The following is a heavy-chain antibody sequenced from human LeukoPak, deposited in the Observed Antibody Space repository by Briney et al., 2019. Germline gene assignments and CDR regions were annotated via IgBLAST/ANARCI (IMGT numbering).Heavy chain of an antibody. V-gene: IGHV3-7*01. Sequence: GGSLRLPCAASGFTFSSYWMSRVRQAPGKGLEWVANIKQDGSEKYYVDSVKGRFTISRDNAKNSLYLQMNSLRAEDTAVYHCASTLVWFGELPPSHYGMDVWGQGTTVTVSS. CDR1: GFTFSSYW. D-gene: IGHD3-10*01. CDR3: ASTLVWFGELPPSHYGMDV. CDR2: IKQDGSEK. J-gene: IGHJ6*02.